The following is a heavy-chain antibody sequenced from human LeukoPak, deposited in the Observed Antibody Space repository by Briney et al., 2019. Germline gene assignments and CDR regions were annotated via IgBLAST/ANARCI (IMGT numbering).Heavy chain of an antibody. CDR1: GFTFDDYA. V-gene: IGHV3-9*01. CDR2: ISWNSGSI. D-gene: IGHD6-19*01. Sequence: KTGRSLRLSCAASGFTFDDYAMHWVRQAPGKGLEWVSGISWNSGSIGYADSVKGRFTISRDNAKNSLYLQMNSLRAEDTAVYYCARVLGAVAGTSSHFDYWGQGTLVTVSS. CDR3: ARVLGAVAGTSSHFDY. J-gene: IGHJ4*02.